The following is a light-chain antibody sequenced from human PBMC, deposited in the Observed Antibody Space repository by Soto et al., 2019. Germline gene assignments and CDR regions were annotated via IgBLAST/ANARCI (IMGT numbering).Light chain of an antibody. Sequence: ESVLTQSPATLSLSPGERATLSCRASQSVSSYLAWYQQKPGQAPRLLIYDASNRATGIPARFSGSGSGTDFTLTISSLDPEDLAVYYCQQRSNCLLNCGGGTKVEIK. CDR2: DAS. J-gene: IGKJ4*01. V-gene: IGKV3-11*01. CDR1: QSVSSY. CDR3: QQRSNCLLN.